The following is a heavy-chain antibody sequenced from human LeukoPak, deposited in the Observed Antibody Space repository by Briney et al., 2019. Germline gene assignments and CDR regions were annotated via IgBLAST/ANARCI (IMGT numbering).Heavy chain of an antibody. CDR3: ARASNSGYYYFDY. CDR1: GYSFSTSYY. V-gene: IGHV4-38-2*01. Sequence: PSETLSLTCAVSGYSFSTSYYWGWIRQPPGKGLEWIGTIHHSGDTYYNPSLKRRATTSLDTSKNQFSLHLSSVTSADRALYYWARASNSGYYYFDYWGQGTLVTVSS. J-gene: IGHJ4*02. CDR2: IHHSGDT. D-gene: IGHD3-22*01.